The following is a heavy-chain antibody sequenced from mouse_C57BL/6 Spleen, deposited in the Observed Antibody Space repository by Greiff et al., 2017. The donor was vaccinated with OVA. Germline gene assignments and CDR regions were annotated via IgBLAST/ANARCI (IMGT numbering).Heavy chain of an antibody. Sequence: QQSCKASGYTFTSYWMDWVKQRPGQGLEWIGNIYPSDSETHYNQKFKDKATLTVDKSSSTAYMQLSSLTSEDSAVYYCARKGLTTDAMDYWGQGTSVTVSS. V-gene: IGHV1-61*01. CDR2: IYPSDSET. J-gene: IGHJ4*01. CDR3: ARKGLTTDAMDY. CDR1: GYTFTSYW. D-gene: IGHD1-1*01.